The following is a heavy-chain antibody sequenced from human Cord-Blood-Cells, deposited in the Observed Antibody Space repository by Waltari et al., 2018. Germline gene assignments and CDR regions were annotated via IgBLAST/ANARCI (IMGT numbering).Heavy chain of an antibody. Sequence: QAPGKGLEWVSAISGSGGSTYYADSVKGRFTISRDNSKNTLYLQMNSLRAEDTAVYYCEHIVVVPAAINYWGQGTLVTVSS. D-gene: IGHD2-2*02. J-gene: IGHJ4*02. V-gene: IGHV3-23*01. CDR3: EHIVVVPAAINY. CDR2: ISGSGGST.